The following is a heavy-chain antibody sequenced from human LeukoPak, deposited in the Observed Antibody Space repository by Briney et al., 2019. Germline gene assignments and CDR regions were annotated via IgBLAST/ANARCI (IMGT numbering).Heavy chain of an antibody. V-gene: IGHV4-34*01. CDR3: ARDRVRQVGYFDY. D-gene: IGHD1-26*01. J-gene: IGHJ4*02. CDR2: INHSGST. CDR1: GGSFSGYY. Sequence: SETLSLTCAVYGGSFSGYYWSWIRQPPGKGLEWIGEINHSGSTNYNPSLKSRVTISVDTSKNQFSLKLSSVTAADTAVYYCARDRVRQVGYFDYWGQGTLVTVPS.